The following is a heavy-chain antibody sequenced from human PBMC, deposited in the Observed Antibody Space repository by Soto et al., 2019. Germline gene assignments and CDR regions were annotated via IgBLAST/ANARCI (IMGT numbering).Heavy chain of an antibody. Sequence: GGSLRLSCSASGFTFSSYAMHWVRQAPGKGLEYVSAISSNGGSTYYADSVKGRFTTSRDNSKNTLYLQMSSLRAEDTAVYYCVKETVNYDFWSGYDDAFDIWGQGTLVTVSS. CDR2: ISSNGGST. CDR1: GFTFSSYA. CDR3: VKETVNYDFWSGYDDAFDI. V-gene: IGHV3-64D*08. J-gene: IGHJ3*02. D-gene: IGHD3-3*01.